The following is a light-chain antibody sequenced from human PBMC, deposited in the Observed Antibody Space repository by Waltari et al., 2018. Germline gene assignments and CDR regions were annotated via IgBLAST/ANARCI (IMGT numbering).Light chain of an antibody. Sequence: DIQMTQSPSTLSASVGDRVTIPCRASQSISSWLAWYQQKTGKPPNLLIYKEYSLESGVPSRFSGSGSGTEFTLTISSLQPDDFATYYCQQYNSYSYTFGQGTKLEIK. CDR2: KEY. V-gene: IGKV1-5*03. CDR1: QSISSW. CDR3: QQYNSYSYT. J-gene: IGKJ2*01.